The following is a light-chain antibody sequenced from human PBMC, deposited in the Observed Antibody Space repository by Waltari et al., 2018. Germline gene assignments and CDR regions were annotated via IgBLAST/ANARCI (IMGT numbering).Light chain of an antibody. Sequence: EIVLTQSPGTLSLSPGERATLSCRASQSVGTYLAWYQQKPGQAPTLLIYGASNRATGIPGRCSGSGSGTDFSLTISRLEPEDFAVYYCQKYVNLPATFGQGTKVEIK. CDR1: QSVGTY. CDR2: GAS. V-gene: IGKV3-20*01. CDR3: QKYVNLPAT. J-gene: IGKJ1*01.